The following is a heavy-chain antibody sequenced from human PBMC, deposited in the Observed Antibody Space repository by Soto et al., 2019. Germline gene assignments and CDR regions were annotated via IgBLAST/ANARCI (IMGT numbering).Heavy chain of an antibody. J-gene: IGHJ6*02. D-gene: IGHD6-13*01. CDR1: GGTFSSYA. Sequence: QVRLVQSGAEVKKPGSSVRVSCKASGGTFSSYAISWVRQAPGQGLEWMGVIIPIFGTENYAQKFQGRVTSTADESTSTAYMELSSLRSEDTAVYYCARDRIAGSKYYYGMDVWGQGTTVTVSS. V-gene: IGHV1-69*01. CDR2: IIPIFGTE. CDR3: ARDRIAGSKYYYGMDV.